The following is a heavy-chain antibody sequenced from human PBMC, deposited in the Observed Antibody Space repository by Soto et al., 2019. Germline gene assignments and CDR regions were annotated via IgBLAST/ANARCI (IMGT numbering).Heavy chain of an antibody. V-gene: IGHV4-59*01. CDR3: ARGSRGSSWYSLGY. J-gene: IGHJ4*02. CDR1: GGSISSYY. Sequence: SETLSLTCTVSGGSISSYYWSWIRQPPGKGLEWIGYIYYSGSTNYNPSLKSRVTISVDTSKNQFSLKLSSVTAADTAVYYCARGSRGSSWYSLGYWGQGTLVTVSS. D-gene: IGHD6-13*01. CDR2: IYYSGST.